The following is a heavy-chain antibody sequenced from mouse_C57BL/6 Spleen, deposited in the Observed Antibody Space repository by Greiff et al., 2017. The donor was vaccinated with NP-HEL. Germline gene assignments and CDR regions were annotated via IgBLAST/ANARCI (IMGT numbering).Heavy chain of an antibody. Sequence: QVQLKESGAELVRPGASVTLSCKASGYTFTDYEMHWVKQTPVHGLEWIGAIDPETGGTAYNQKFKGKAILTADKSSSTAYMELRSLTSEDSAVYYCTRAFGYPWYFEVWGTGTTVTVAS. CDR1: GYTFTDYE. V-gene: IGHV1-15*01. J-gene: IGHJ1*03. CDR3: TRAFGYPWYFEV. D-gene: IGHD2-2*01. CDR2: IDPETGGT.